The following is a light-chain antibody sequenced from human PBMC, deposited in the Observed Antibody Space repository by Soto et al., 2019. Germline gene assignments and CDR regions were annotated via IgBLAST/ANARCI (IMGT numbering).Light chain of an antibody. CDR2: GAS. CDR3: QYYGTSPQT. Sequence: IEMTQSPATMSVSAGERVTLSCRTSQSVSSNLAWYQQRFGQAPRLLIYGASTRATGIPDRFSGSGSGTDFTLTISRLEPEHFAVYYCQYYGTSPQTFGQGTKVDI. CDR1: QSVSSN. V-gene: IGKV3-20*01. J-gene: IGKJ1*01.